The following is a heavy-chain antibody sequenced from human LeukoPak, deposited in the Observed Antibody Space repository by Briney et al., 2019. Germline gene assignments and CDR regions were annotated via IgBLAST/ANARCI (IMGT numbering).Heavy chain of an antibody. J-gene: IGHJ6*03. CDR2: INPNSGGT. CDR3: ARDTERYYDSSGYYMDV. CDR1: GYTFTSYY. Sequence: ASVKVSCKASGYTFTSYYMHWVRQAPGQGLEWMGWINPNSGGTNYAQKFQGRVTMTRDTSISTAYMELSRLRSDDTAVYYCARDTERYYDSSGYYMDVWGKGTTVTVSS. V-gene: IGHV1-2*02. D-gene: IGHD3-22*01.